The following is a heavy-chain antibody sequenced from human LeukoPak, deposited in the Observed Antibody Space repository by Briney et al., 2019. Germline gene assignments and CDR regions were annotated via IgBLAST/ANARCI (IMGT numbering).Heavy chain of an antibody. CDR1: GFIVSGDF. CDR3: ARDTDSSGYYPHYYYYYGMDV. J-gene: IGHJ6*02. Sequence: PGGSLRLSCAASGFIVSGDFMSWVRQAPGKGLEWVSVIYSDGSTYYADSVKGRFTISRDNSKNTLDLQMTGLRAEDTAVYYCARDTDSSGYYPHYYYYYGMDVWGQGTTVTVSS. V-gene: IGHV3-53*01. D-gene: IGHD3-22*01. CDR2: IYSDGST.